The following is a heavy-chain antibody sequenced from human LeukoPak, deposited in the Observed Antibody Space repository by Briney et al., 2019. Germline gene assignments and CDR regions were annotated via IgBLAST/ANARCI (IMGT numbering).Heavy chain of an antibody. CDR2: INLNSGGT. CDR1: GYTFTGYY. V-gene: IGHV1-2*04. J-gene: IGHJ4*02. CDR3: ARDQEGFDY. Sequence: EASVTVSFKASGYTFTGYYMHWVRQAPGQGLEWMGWINLNSGGTNYAQKFQGWVTMTRDTSISTAYMELSRLRSDDTAVYYCARDQEGFDYWGQGTLVTVSS.